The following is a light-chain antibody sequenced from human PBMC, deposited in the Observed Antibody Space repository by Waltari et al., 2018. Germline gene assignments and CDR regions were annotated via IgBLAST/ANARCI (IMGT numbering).Light chain of an antibody. CDR2: GAS. CDR3: QHYGRSAIT. J-gene: IGKJ5*01. Sequence: EIVLTQSPVTLSLSPGERATLSCRASESITTNFIAWYQQKPGQAPRLLIHGASFRAPGISDFVSGSGYGTDFTLTISRLEPEDFAVYYCQHYGRSAITFGQGTRLDIK. CDR1: ESITTNF. V-gene: IGKV3-20*01.